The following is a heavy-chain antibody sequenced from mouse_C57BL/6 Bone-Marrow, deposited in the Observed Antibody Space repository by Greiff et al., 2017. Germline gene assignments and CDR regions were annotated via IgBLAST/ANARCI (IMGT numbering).Heavy chain of an antibody. CDR3: ARDHY. CDR1: GYSITSGYY. Sequence: EVKVEESGPGLVKPSQSLSLTCSVTGYSITSGYYWNWIRQFPGNKLEWMGYISYDGSNNYNPSLKNRISITRDTSKNQFFLKLNSVTTEDTATYYCARDHYWGQGTTLTVSS. CDR2: ISYDGSN. J-gene: IGHJ2*01. V-gene: IGHV3-6*01.